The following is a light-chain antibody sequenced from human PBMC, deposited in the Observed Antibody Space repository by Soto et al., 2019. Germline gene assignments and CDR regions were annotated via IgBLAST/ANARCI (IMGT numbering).Light chain of an antibody. CDR3: QQYNNWQPKHT. CDR1: QSISNN. V-gene: IGKV3-15*01. Sequence: EIVMTQSPATLSVSPGERVTLSCRASQSISNNLAWYQHKPGRAPRVLIYDASTRATGVPVRFSGSGSGAEFTLTISSLQSDDFAVYYCQQYNNWQPKHTVGQGTKVDSK. J-gene: IGKJ2*01. CDR2: DAS.